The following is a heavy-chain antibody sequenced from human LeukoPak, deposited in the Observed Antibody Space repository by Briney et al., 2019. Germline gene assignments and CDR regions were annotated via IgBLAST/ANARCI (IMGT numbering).Heavy chain of an antibody. V-gene: IGHV1-24*01. CDR1: GYSLSELS. D-gene: IGHD1-26*01. CDR2: FDFEDGET. CDR3: ATETPPSETYSVHFDS. Sequence: ASVKVSCKVSGYSLSELSIHWVRQAPGKGLEWMGGFDFEDGETLYAQKFRGRLTVTEDTSTDTSYMELSSLAYDDTAVYYCATETPPSETYSVHFDSWGQGTLVTVSS. J-gene: IGHJ4*02.